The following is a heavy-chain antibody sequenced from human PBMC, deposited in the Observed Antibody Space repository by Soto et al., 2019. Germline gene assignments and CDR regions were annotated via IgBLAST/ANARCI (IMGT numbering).Heavy chain of an antibody. Sequence: QVQLVESGGGVVQPGRSLRLSCAASGFTFSSYAMHWVRQAPGKGLEWVAVISYDGSNKYYADSVKGRFTIPRDNSKNTMDLQMKSLRAGETAVYYCARVGGGPVPCDYWGQGTLGTGSS. CDR2: ISYDGSNK. V-gene: IGHV3-30-3*01. CDR3: ARVGGGPVPCDY. J-gene: IGHJ4*02. CDR1: GFTFSSYA.